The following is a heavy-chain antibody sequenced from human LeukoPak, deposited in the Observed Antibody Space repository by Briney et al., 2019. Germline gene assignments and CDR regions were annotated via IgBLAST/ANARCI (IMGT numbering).Heavy chain of an antibody. CDR2: ISGSGGST. CDR3: AKDPRAQYCSSTSCSHYDY. CDR1: GFTFSGYA. D-gene: IGHD2-2*01. Sequence: GGSLRLSCAASGFTFSGYAMSWVRQAPGKGLEWVSAISGSGGSTYYADSVKGRFTISRDNSKNTLYLQMNSLRAEDTAVYYCAKDPRAQYCSSTSCSHYDYWGQRTLVTVSS. J-gene: IGHJ4*02. V-gene: IGHV3-23*01.